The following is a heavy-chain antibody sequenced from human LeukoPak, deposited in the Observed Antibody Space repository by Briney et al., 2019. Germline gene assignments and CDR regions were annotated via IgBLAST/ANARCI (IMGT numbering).Heavy chain of an antibody. CDR2: ISYDGSNK. D-gene: IGHD3-10*01. Sequence: PGGSLRLSCAASGFTFSSYGMHWVRQAPGKGLEWVAVISYDGSNKYYADSVKGRFTISRDNSKNTLYLQMNSLRAEDTAVYYCANPPEGSGSYYNVYYGMDVWGQGTTVTVSS. CDR1: GFTFSSYG. V-gene: IGHV3-30*18. CDR3: ANPPEGSGSYYNVYYGMDV. J-gene: IGHJ6*02.